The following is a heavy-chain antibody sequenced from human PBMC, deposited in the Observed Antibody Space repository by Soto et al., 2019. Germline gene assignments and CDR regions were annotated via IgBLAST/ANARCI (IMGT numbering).Heavy chain of an antibody. D-gene: IGHD4-4*01. CDR3: ARSRSNWDY. J-gene: IGHJ4*01. CDR2: IHASGVT. Sequence: QVQLQESDPGLVDPAQTLSLTCTVSGGSMSGHFWSWIRQPPGKGLEWIGTIHASGVTNYNPSLKSRVTISVDTSKNQFSLDLTSVATADTAVYYCARSRSNWDYWGHGTLVTVSS. CDR1: GGSMSGHF. V-gene: IGHV4-59*11.